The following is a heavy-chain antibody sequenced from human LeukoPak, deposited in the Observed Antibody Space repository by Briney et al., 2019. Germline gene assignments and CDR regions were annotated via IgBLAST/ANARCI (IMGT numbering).Heavy chain of an antibody. Sequence: GGSLRLSCAASGFTFSSYSMNWVRQAPGKGLEWVSSISSSSSYIYYADSVKGRFTISRDNAKNSLYLQMNSLRAEDTAVYYCARDEEVATRQHTYFDYWGQGTLVTVSS. V-gene: IGHV3-21*01. J-gene: IGHJ4*02. D-gene: IGHD5-12*01. CDR2: ISSSSSYI. CDR1: GFTFSSYS. CDR3: ARDEEVATRQHTYFDY.